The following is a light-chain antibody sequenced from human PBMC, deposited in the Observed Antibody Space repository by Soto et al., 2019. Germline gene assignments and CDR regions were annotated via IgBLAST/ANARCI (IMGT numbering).Light chain of an antibody. J-gene: IGLJ1*01. Sequence: QSVLTQSPSASASLGASVKLTCTLSSGHSSYAIAWHQQQPEKGPRYLMKLNSDGRHSKGDGIPDRFSGFSSGAERYLTISSLQSEDEADYYCQTWGTGMGVFGTGTKLTVL. CDR3: QTWGTGMGV. CDR1: SGHSSYA. V-gene: IGLV4-69*01. CDR2: LNSDGRH.